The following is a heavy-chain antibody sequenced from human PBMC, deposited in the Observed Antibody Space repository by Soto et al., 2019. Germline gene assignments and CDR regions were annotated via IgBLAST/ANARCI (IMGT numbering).Heavy chain of an antibody. Sequence: SETLSLTCTVSGGSISSSSYYWGWIRQPPGKGLEWIGSIYYSGSTYYNPSLMSRVTISVDTSKNHFSVKLSSVTAADTAVYYCARAPRGNYGYPSYFDYWGQGTLVTVSS. J-gene: IGHJ4*02. CDR1: GGSISSSSYY. V-gene: IGHV4-39*07. CDR3: ARAPRGNYGYPSYFDY. D-gene: IGHD3-16*01. CDR2: IYYSGST.